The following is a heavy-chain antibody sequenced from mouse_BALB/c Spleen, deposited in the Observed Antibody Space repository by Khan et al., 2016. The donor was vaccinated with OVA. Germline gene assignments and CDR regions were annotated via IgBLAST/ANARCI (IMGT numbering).Heavy chain of an antibody. CDR1: GYTFTSHT. J-gene: IGHJ4*01. CDR3: ARRTTGYAMDY. D-gene: IGHD2-14*01. CDR2: INPRSGYS. V-gene: IGHV1-4*01. Sequence: QVQLKESGAELARPGASVKMSCKASGYTFTSHTMHWVKQSPGQGLEWIGYINPRSGYSNYNQKFNDKATLTADKSSSTAYMQLSSLTSEDSAVYYWARRTTGYAMDYWGQGTSVTVSS.